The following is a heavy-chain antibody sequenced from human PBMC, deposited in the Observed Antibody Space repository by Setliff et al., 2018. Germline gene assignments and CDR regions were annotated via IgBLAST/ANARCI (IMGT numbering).Heavy chain of an antibody. D-gene: IGHD3-3*01. J-gene: IGHJ4*02. CDR2: INHSGST. V-gene: IGHV4-34*01. CDR1: GGSFSGYY. CDR3: ARVDNFWSGPIDY. Sequence: LETLSLTCAVYGGSFSGYYWSWIRQPPGKGLEWIGEINHSGSTNYNPSLKSRVTISVDTSKNQFSLKLSSVTAADTAVYYCARVDNFWSGPIDYWGQGTLVTVSS.